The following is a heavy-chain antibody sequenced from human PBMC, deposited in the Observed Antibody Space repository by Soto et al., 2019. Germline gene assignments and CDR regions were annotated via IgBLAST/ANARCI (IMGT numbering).Heavy chain of an antibody. CDR3: ARSREFDY. CDR2: IFPSGTT. Sequence: SETLSLTCVVSGGSLSGATYSWNWIRQPPGKGLEWVGYIFPSGTTYYNPSLKSRVTISIDVSKNQFSLSLRSLTAADTAVYYCARSREFDYWSQGTLVTVSS. CDR1: GGSLSGATYS. V-gene: IGHV4-30-2*01. J-gene: IGHJ4*02.